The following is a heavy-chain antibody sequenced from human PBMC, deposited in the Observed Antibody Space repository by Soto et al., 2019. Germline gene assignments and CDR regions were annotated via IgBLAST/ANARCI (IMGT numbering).Heavy chain of an antibody. D-gene: IGHD3-10*01. J-gene: IGHJ6*02. Sequence: QVQLVQSGAEMKKPGASVKVSCKASGYTFTSYAMHWVRQAPGQRLEWMGWINAGNGNTKYSQKFQGRVTITRDTFASTAYMELSSLRSEDTAVYYCATRGRSLGYYYGMDVWGQGTTVTVSS. CDR1: GYTFTSYA. CDR3: ATRGRSLGYYYGMDV. V-gene: IGHV1-3*01. CDR2: INAGNGNT.